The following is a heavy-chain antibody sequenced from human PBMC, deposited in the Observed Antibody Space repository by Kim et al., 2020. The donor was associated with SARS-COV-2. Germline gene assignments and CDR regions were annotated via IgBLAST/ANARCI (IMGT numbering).Heavy chain of an antibody. CDR1: GGSISSSSYY. V-gene: IGHV4-39*01. CDR2: IYYSGST. J-gene: IGHJ4*02. CDR3: ASLRGQWLVLDPFFDY. D-gene: IGHD6-19*01. Sequence: SETLSLTCTVSGGSISSSSYYWGWIRQPPGKGLVWIGSIYYSGSTYYNPSLKSRVTISVDTSKNQFSLKLSSVTAADTAVYYCASLRGQWLVLDPFFDYWGQGTLVTVSS.